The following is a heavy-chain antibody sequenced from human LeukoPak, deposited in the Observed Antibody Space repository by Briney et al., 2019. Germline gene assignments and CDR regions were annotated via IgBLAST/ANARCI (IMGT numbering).Heavy chain of an antibody. CDR2: IIPMFGTT. Sequence: SVKVSCKASGGTFSSYAITWVRQAPGQGLEWMGGIIPMFGTTNFAQKFQGRVTITADESTSTAYMELSSPRSEDTAVYYCARGVARKHYYDSSGYLEYFQHWGQGTLVTVSS. CDR3: ARGVARKHYYDSSGYLEYFQH. V-gene: IGHV1-69*13. CDR1: GGTFSSYA. J-gene: IGHJ1*01. D-gene: IGHD3-22*01.